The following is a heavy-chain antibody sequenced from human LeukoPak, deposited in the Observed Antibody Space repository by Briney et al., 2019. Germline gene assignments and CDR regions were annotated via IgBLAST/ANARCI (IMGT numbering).Heavy chain of an antibody. CDR3: ARHVNYDFWSGPDY. V-gene: IGHV4-39*01. J-gene: IGHJ4*02. Sequence: SETLSLTCTVSGGSISSSSYYWGWIRQPPGKGLEWIGSIYYSGSTYYNPSLKSRVTISVDTSKNQFSLKLSSVTAADTAVYYCARHVNYDFWSGPDYWGQGTLVTVSS. CDR1: GGSISSSSYY. D-gene: IGHD3-3*01. CDR2: IYYSGST.